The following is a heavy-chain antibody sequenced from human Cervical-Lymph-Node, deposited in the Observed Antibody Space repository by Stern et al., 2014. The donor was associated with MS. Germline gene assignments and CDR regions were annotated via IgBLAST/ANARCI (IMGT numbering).Heavy chain of an antibody. D-gene: IGHD6-13*01. Sequence: QVQLQESGPGLVKPSETLSLTCTVSGGSINSYYWSWIRQPPGKGLEWIGHIYYSGSTNFNPSLKSRVTISIDTSKNQFSLKLSSVTAADTAMYYCARVTKPSIAAPNWFDPWGQGTLVTVSS. V-gene: IGHV4-59*01. CDR3: ARVTKPSIAAPNWFDP. J-gene: IGHJ5*02. CDR1: GGSINSYY. CDR2: IYYSGST.